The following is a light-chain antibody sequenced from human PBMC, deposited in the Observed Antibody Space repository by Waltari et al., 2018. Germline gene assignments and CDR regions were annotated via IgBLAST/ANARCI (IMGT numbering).Light chain of an antibody. CDR2: WAF. J-gene: IGKJ2*03. CDR1: RTVLPSPNNNNY. Sequence: DIVLTQSPYSLAVSLGARAHINCTSTRTVLPSPNNNNYFGWYQQKPGQPPKLLIYWAFTREAGVPDRFSGSGSGTDFTLTISSLQAEDVAVYYCHQYYDIPYSFGQGTKLEIK. CDR3: HQYYDIPYS. V-gene: IGKV4-1*01.